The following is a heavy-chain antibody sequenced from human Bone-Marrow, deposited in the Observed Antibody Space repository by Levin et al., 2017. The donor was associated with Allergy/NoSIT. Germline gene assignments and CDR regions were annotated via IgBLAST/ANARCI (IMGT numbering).Heavy chain of an antibody. Sequence: AASVKVSCKASGYTFTDYHIHWVRQAPGQGLEWMGGINPKSGDTNYAQKFQVSVTMTRDTSISTAYMEVSRLRSADTAVYFCARGLDGITVRGVIDYWGQGTLVTVSS. V-gene: IGHV1-2*02. CDR1: GYTFTDYH. D-gene: IGHD3-10*01. J-gene: IGHJ4*02. CDR3: ARGLDGITVRGVIDY. CDR2: INPKSGDT.